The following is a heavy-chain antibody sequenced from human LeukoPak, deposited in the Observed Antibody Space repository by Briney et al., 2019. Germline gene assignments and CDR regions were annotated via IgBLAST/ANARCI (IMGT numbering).Heavy chain of an antibody. CDR2: ISGSGGST. V-gene: IGHV3-23*01. CDR3: AKVDFVVIYGSGSYYIDC. Sequence: GGSLRLSCAASGFTFSSYAMSWVRQAPGKGLEWVSGISGSGGSTYYADSVKGRFIISRDNSKNTLYLQTNSLRAEDTAVYFCAKVDFVVIYGSGSYYIDCWGQGTLVTVSS. CDR1: GFTFSSYA. D-gene: IGHD3-10*01. J-gene: IGHJ4*02.